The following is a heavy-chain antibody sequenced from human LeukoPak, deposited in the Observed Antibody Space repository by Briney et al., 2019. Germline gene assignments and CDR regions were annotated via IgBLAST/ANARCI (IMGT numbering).Heavy chain of an antibody. CDR1: GYTFTSYY. V-gene: IGHV1-46*01. J-gene: IGHJ5*02. D-gene: IGHD6-13*01. CDR2: INPSAGST. CDR3: AREGGIAAADEGWFDP. Sequence: ASVKVSCKASGYTFTSYYMHWVRQAPGQGLEWMGIINPSAGSTRYAQRFQGRVTMTRDTSTSTVYMELSSLRSEDTAVYYCAREGGIAAADEGWFDPWGQGTWSPSPQ.